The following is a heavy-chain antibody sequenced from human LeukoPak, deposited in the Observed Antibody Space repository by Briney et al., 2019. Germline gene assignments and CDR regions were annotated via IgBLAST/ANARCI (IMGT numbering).Heavy chain of an antibody. D-gene: IGHD3-22*01. CDR2: IYYSGST. CDR1: GVSISSYY. Sequence: PSETLSLTCTVSGVSISSYYWSWIRQPPGKGLEWIGYIYYSGSTNYNPSLKSRVTISVDTSKNQFSLRLSSVTAADTAVYYCARHMADFDTRDLYYFDYWGQGTLVTVSS. CDR3: ARHMADFDTRDLYYFDY. J-gene: IGHJ4*02. V-gene: IGHV4-59*08.